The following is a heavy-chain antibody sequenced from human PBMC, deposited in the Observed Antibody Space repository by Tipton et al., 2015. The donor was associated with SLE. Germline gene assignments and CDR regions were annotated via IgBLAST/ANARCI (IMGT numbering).Heavy chain of an antibody. Sequence: TLSLTCTVSGGSVSSGGYHWSWIRQHPGKGLEWIGYIYYSGSTYYNPSLKSRVTISVDTSKKQFSLKLSSVTAADTAVYYCAREAEIGVVIMGASDIWGQGTMVTVSS. CDR3: AREAEIGVVIMGASDI. D-gene: IGHD3-3*01. CDR1: GGSVSSGGYH. V-gene: IGHV4-31*03. CDR2: IYYSGST. J-gene: IGHJ3*02.